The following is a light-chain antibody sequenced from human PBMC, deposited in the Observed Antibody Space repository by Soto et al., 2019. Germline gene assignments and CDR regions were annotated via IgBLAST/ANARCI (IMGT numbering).Light chain of an antibody. V-gene: IGLV1-40*01. CDR2: GNS. J-gene: IGLJ1*01. Sequence: QSELTQPPSVSGAPGQRVTISCTGSSSNIGAGYDVHWYQQLPGTAPKLLIYGNSNRPSGVPDRFSGSKSGTSASLAITGLQAEDEADYYCQSYDSSLSGDVFGTGTKVTVL. CDR3: QSYDSSLSGDV. CDR1: SSNIGAGYD.